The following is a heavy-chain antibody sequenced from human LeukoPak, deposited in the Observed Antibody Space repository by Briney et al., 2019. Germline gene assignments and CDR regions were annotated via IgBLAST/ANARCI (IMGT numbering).Heavy chain of an antibody. J-gene: IGHJ4*02. CDR1: GYSFTSYW. V-gene: IGHV5-51*01. CDR2: IYPGDSDT. Sequence: GESLKISCKGSGYSFTSYWIGWVRQMPGKGLEWMGIIYPGDSDTRYSPSFQGQVTISADKSISTAYLQWSSLKASDTAMYYCARQAYCGADCFSPYKFYYWGQGTLVTVSS. CDR3: ARQAYCGADCFSPYKFYY. D-gene: IGHD2-21*02.